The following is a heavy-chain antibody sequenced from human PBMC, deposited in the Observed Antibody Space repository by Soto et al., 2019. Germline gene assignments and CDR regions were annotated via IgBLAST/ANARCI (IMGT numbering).Heavy chain of an antibody. Sequence: TLSLTCTVSGGSIRGSVFYWSWIGQHPGKGLQGIGYIYYSGSTYYNPSLKSRVTISVDTSKNQFSLKLSSVTAADTAVYYCARGGSLYWYFDLWGRGTLVTVS. CDR3: ARGGSLYWYFDL. J-gene: IGHJ2*01. CDR1: GGSIRGSVFY. D-gene: IGHD1-26*01. V-gene: IGHV4-31*03. CDR2: IYYSGST.